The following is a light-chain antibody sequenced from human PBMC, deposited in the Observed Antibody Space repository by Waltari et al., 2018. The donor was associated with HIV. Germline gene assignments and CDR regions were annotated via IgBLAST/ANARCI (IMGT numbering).Light chain of an antibody. CDR2: EVS. V-gene: IGLV2-23*02. CDR1: SSDVGNYNL. Sequence: QSALTQPASVSGSPGQSITISCIGTSSDVGNYNLVSWYQQHPGKAPKLMIYEVSKRPSCVSNRFSGSKSGNTASLTISGLKADDEADYYCCSYATSSTSLYVFGTGTKVTVL. CDR3: CSYATSSTSLYV. J-gene: IGLJ1*01.